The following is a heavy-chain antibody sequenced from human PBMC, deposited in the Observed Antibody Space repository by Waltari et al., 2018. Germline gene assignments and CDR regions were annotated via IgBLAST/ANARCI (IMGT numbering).Heavy chain of an antibody. J-gene: IGHJ4*02. CDR1: GGSISSYY. D-gene: IGHD3-22*01. CDR3: AGMSYYDSSGYYRPYDY. Sequence: QVQLQESGPGLVKPSETLSLTCTVSGGSISSYYWSWIRQPPVKGLEWIGYIYDSGSTNYNPSLKSRVTLSVDTSKNPFSLKLSSVTAAATAVYYCAGMSYYDSSGYYRPYDYWGQGTLVTVSS. CDR2: IYDSGST. V-gene: IGHV4-59*01.